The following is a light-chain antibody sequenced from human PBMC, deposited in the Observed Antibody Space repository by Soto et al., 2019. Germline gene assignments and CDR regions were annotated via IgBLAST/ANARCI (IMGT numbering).Light chain of an antibody. V-gene: IGKV1-5*01. CDR3: KQYNTYSWT. Sequence: DIQMTQSPSTLSASVGDRVTITCRASQSISGCLAWYQQKPGKAPKLLIYDASSLQSGVQSRFSGSGSGTEFALTIRSLQPDDFATYYCKQYNTYSWTFGPGTKVDIK. CDR1: QSISGC. J-gene: IGKJ1*01. CDR2: DAS.